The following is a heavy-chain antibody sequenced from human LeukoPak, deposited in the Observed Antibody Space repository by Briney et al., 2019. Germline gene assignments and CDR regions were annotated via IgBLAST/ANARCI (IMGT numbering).Heavy chain of an antibody. D-gene: IGHD3-3*01. Sequence: SETLSLTCTVSGGSISSGDYYWSWIRQPPGKGLEWIGYIYYSGSTYYNPSLKSRVTISVDTSKNQFSLKLSSVTAADTAVYYCAKLEWLFQYFQHWGQGTLVTVSS. J-gene: IGHJ1*01. CDR2: IYYSGST. V-gene: IGHV4-30-4*01. CDR1: GGSISSGDYY. CDR3: AKLEWLFQYFQH.